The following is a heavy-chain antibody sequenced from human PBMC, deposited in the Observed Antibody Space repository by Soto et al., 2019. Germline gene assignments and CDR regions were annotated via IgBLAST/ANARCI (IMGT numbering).Heavy chain of an antibody. CDR2: INPSGGST. CDR1: GYTFTSYY. V-gene: IGHV1-46*01. J-gene: IGHJ4*02. Sequence: ASVKVSCKASGYTFTSYYMRWVRQAPGQGLEWMGIINPSGGSTSYAQKFQGRVTMTRDTSTSTVYMELSSLRSEDTAVYYCARDRQWLWSDTQAGTFDYWGQGTLVTVSS. CDR3: ARDRQWLWSDTQAGTFDY. D-gene: IGHD3-22*01.